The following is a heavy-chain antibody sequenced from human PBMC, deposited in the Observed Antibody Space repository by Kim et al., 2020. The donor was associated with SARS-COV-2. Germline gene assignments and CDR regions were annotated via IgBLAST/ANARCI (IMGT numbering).Heavy chain of an antibody. J-gene: IGHJ3*02. CDR3: AREAAMVRGVMNAFDI. V-gene: IGHV3-30*01. D-gene: IGHD3-10*01. Sequence: DSVKGRFSISRDNSKNTLYLQMNRLRAEDTALYYCAREAAMVRGVMNAFDIWGQGTRVTVSS.